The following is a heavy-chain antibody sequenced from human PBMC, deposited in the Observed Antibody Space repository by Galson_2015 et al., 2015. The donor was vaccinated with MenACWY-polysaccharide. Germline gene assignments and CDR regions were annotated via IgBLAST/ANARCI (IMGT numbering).Heavy chain of an antibody. CDR2: IKQDESEK. Sequence: SLRLSCAASGFTVSSYWMSWVRQAPGKGLEWVANIKQDESEKYYVDSVKGRCTISRDNAKNSLYLEMNSLRAEDTAVYYCARAWEVPPAHYFDHWGQGRLVIVSS. J-gene: IGHJ4*02. CDR3: ARAWEVPPAHYFDH. V-gene: IGHV3-7*03. D-gene: IGHD2-2*01. CDR1: GFTVSSYW.